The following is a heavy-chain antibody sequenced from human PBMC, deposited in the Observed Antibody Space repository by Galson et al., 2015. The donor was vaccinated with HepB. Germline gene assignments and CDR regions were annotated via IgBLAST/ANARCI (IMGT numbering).Heavy chain of an antibody. CDR2: LSPRGARS. V-gene: IGHV3-23*01. D-gene: IGHD3-22*01. CDR3: AKAGYDGSGYGFSDH. CDR1: GFPFRNSA. J-gene: IGHJ4*02. Sequence: SLRLSCASSGFPFRNSALTCVRHVPGQGLAWVAGLSPRGARSYYPASVRGRFTISRANSKNAVYLQMNSLRAEDTAVYYCAKAGYDGSGYGFSDHWGQGTLVIVTS.